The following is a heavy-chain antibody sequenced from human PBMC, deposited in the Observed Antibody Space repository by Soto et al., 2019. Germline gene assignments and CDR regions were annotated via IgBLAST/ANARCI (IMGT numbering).Heavy chain of an antibody. D-gene: IGHD6-13*01. J-gene: IGHJ4*02. CDR1: GFSFSDHY. CDR3: TRDNPRAPGTLDY. Sequence: EMQLVESGGGLVRPGGSLRLSCAASGFSFSDHYMDWVRQAPGKGLEWVGRIRNKANRYTTEYAASVKCRFTISRDDSQNSLYLQMNSLVTDDTAVYFCTRDNPRAPGTLDYWGQGTLVSVSS. CDR2: IRNKANRYTT. V-gene: IGHV3-72*01.